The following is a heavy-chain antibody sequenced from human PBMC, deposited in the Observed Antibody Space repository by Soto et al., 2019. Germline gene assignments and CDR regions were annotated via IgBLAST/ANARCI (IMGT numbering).Heavy chain of an antibody. V-gene: IGHV3-30-3*01. D-gene: IGHD2-15*01. Sequence: QVQLVESGGDVDKPGTSLRLSCAASGCTFSSYAMHWVRQAPGKGLEWVAGITYDGSNKNYAEYVKGRFTISRDNSRNTQNEQMNLRSAEDTVFYCCARAGGRLDFGGNCVVGYWGQGTLVTVSS. CDR1: GCTFSSYA. J-gene: IGHJ4*02. CDR3: ARAGGRLDFGGNCVVGY. CDR2: ITYDGSNK.